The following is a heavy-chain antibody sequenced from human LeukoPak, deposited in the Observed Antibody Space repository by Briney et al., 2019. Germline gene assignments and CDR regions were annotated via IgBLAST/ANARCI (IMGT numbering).Heavy chain of an antibody. J-gene: IGHJ3*02. V-gene: IGHV3-33*01. Sequence: GGSLRLSCAASGFTFSSYGMHWVRQAPGKGLEWVAVIWYDGSNKYYADSVKGRFTISRDNSKNTLYLQMNSLRAGDTALYYCASLVRQFTGAFDIWGQGTMVTVSS. D-gene: IGHD3-10*01. CDR2: IWYDGSNK. CDR1: GFTFSSYG. CDR3: ASLVRQFTGAFDI.